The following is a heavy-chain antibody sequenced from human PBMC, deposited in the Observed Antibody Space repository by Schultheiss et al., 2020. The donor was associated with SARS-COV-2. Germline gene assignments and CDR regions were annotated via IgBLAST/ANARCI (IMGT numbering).Heavy chain of an antibody. CDR3: AREKDDFGSGWGDEVFDV. D-gene: IGHD3-10*01. V-gene: IGHV3-33*05. CDR1: GFTFSSYG. Sequence: GESLKISCAASGFTFSSYGMHWVRQAPGKGPEWVAAISYDGSNKYYADSVKGSFTISRDTSKDTVYLQLNSLRPDDTAVYYCAREKDDFGSGWGDEVFDVWGLGTLVTVSS. J-gene: IGHJ3*01. CDR2: ISYDGSNK.